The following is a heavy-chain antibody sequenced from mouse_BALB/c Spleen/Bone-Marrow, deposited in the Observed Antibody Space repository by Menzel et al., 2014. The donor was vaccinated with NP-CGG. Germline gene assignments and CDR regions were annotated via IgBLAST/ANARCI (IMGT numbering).Heavy chain of an antibody. D-gene: IGHD2-14*01. CDR2: IYPGNGDT. J-gene: IGHJ4*01. CDR3: ARDRDEALMDY. CDR1: GYTFTSYN. Sequence: QVQLQQSGAELVKPGASVKMSCKASGYTFTSYNMHWVKQTPGQGLEWIGAIYPGNGDTSYNQKSKGKATLTADKSSSTAYMQLSSLTSEDSAVYYCARDRDEALMDYWGQGTSVTVSS. V-gene: IGHV1-12*01.